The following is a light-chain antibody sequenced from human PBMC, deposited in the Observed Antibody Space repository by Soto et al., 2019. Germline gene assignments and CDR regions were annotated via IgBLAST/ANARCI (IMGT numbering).Light chain of an antibody. CDR2: NNN. V-gene: IGLV1-44*01. Sequence: QSVLTQPPSASGTPGQRGTISCSGSSSNIGRNTVNWYQQLPGTAPRLLIYNNNQRPSGVPDRFSGSKSGTSASLAISGLQSEDEADYYCAAWDDSLNGYVFGAGTKVTVL. CDR3: AAWDDSLNGYV. J-gene: IGLJ1*01. CDR1: SSNIGRNT.